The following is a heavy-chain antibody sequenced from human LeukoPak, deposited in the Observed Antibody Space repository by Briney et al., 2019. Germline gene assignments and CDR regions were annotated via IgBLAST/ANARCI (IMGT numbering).Heavy chain of an antibody. V-gene: IGHV4-59*01. Sequence: SETLSLTCTVSGGSISSYYWSWIRQPPGKGLEWIGYIYYSGSTNYNPSLKSRVTISVDTSKNQFSLKLSSVTAADTTVYYCARLQRITMNAFDIWGQGTMATVSS. J-gene: IGHJ3*02. D-gene: IGHD3-22*01. CDR1: GGSISSYY. CDR3: ARLQRITMNAFDI. CDR2: IYYSGST.